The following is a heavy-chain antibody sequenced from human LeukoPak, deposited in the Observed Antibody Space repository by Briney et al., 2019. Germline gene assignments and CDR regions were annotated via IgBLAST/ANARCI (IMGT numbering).Heavy chain of an antibody. Sequence: SQTLSLTCTVSGGSITSGGYYWSWIRQPAGKGLEWIGRMYTSGTTNYNPALKSRVTISLDTDKNNFSLKLSSVTAADTAVYCCARELGIWQQNFYYNMDVWGQGTTVTVSS. D-gene: IGHD5-24*01. V-gene: IGHV4-61*02. CDR2: MYTSGTT. J-gene: IGHJ6*02. CDR3: ARELGIWQQNFYYNMDV. CDR1: GGSITSGGYY.